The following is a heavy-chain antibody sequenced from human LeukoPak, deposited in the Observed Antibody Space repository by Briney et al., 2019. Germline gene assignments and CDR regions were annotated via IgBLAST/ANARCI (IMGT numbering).Heavy chain of an antibody. D-gene: IGHD2-8*01. CDR1: GFSFSSYW. CDR2: IKQDGSEK. Sequence: GGSLRLSCAASGFSFSSYWMSWLRQAPGKGLEWVANIKQDGSEKHYVDSVKGLFTISRDNAKNSLYLQMNSLRVEDTAVYYCARGPTKGDALDIWGQGTMVTVSA. V-gene: IGHV3-7*01. CDR3: ARGPTKGDALDI. J-gene: IGHJ3*02.